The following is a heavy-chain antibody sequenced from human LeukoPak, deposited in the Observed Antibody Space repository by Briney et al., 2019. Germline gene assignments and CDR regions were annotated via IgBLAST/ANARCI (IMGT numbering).Heavy chain of an antibody. CDR2: INSDGINT. Sequence: GGSLRLSCAASGFTFSNYWMHWVRQAPGKGLVWVSRINSDGINTSYADSVKGRFTISRDNAKNTLNLQMNSLRAEDTAVYYCARTYGSGSLDYGGQGTLVTVSS. CDR1: GFTFSNYW. J-gene: IGHJ4*02. CDR3: ARTYGSGSLDY. V-gene: IGHV3-74*01. D-gene: IGHD2-15*01.